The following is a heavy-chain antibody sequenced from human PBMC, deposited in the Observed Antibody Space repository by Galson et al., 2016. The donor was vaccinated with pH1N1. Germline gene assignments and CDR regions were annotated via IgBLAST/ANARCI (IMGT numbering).Heavy chain of an antibody. J-gene: IGHJ4*02. CDR3: AKHASGNYYDPGGYGALDY. V-gene: IGHV3-23*01. CDR2: ISASGSGT. CDR1: GFTFGRSA. D-gene: IGHD3-22*01. Sequence: SLRLSCAVSGFTFGRSAMSWVRQAPGKGLEWLSGISASGSGTYYADSVEGRFSISRDSSGNTLYLQMNSLRVDYTATYYCAKHASGNYYDPGGYGALDYWGQGTLVTVSS.